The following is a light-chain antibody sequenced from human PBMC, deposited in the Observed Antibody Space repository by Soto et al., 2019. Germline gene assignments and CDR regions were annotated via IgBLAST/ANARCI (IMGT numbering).Light chain of an antibody. J-gene: IGLJ1*01. CDR3: TSYTTSGSYV. V-gene: IGLV2-14*01. Sequence: QSALTQPASVSGSPGQSITISCTGTSSDIGAYNFVSWYQQHPGKAPKLMIYDVSNRPSGVSDRFSGFKSGDTASLTISGLQAEDEAEYYCTSYTTSGSYVFGTGTKLTVL. CDR2: DVS. CDR1: SSDIGAYNF.